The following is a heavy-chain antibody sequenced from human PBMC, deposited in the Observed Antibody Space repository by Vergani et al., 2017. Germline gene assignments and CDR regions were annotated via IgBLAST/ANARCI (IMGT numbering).Heavy chain of an antibody. CDR2: IYSSGST. CDR3: ARDAGYSGYDGLSMIVKPDAFDI. CDR1: GFTVSSNY. J-gene: IGHJ3*02. V-gene: IGHV3-53*01. Sequence: EVQLVESGGGLIQPGGSLRLSCAASGFTVSSNYMSWVRQAPGKGLEWVSVIYSSGSTYYADSVKGRFTISRDNSKNTLYLQMNSLRAEDTAVYYCARDAGYSGYDGLSMIVKPDAFDIWGQGTMVTVSS. D-gene: IGHD5-12*01.